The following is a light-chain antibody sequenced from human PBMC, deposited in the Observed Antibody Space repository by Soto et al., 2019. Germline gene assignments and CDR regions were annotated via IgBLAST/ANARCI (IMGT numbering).Light chain of an antibody. V-gene: IGKV3-15*01. J-gene: IGKJ2*01. CDR2: GAS. Sequence: EIVMTQSPATLSVSPGERATLSCRASQSVSSNLAWYQQKPGQAPRLLIYGASTRATGIPARFSGSGSGTDFTLTISSLQSEEFAVYYCQEYNNWPQTFGQGTNLEIK. CDR1: QSVSSN. CDR3: QEYNNWPQT.